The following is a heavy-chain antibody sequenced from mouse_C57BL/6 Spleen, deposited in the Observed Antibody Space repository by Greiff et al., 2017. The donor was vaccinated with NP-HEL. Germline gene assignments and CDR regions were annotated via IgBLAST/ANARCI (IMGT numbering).Heavy chain of an antibody. D-gene: IGHD1-1*01. CDR1: GYTFTSYW. J-gene: IGHJ4*01. CDR3: ARGGVVAYYYAMDY. V-gene: IGHV1-52*01. Sequence: QVQLQQPGAELVRPGSSVKLSCKASGYTFTSYWMHWVKQRPIQGLEWIGNIDPSDSETHYNQKFKDKATLTVDKSSSTAYMQLSSLTSEDSAVYYCARGGVVAYYYAMDYWGQGTSVTVSS. CDR2: IDPSDSET.